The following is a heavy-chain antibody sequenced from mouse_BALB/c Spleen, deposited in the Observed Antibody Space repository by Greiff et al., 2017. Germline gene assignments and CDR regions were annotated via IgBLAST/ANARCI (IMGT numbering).Heavy chain of an antibody. V-gene: IGHV1-5*01. J-gene: IGHJ4*01. Sequence: VQLQQSGTVLARPGASVKMSCKASGYTFTSYWMHWVKQRPGQGLEWIGAIYPGNSDTSYNQKFKGKAKLTAVTSTSTAYMELSSLTNEDSAVYYCTRWDGSTPYAMDYWGQGTSVTVSS. CDR1: GYTFTSYW. D-gene: IGHD1-1*01. CDR2: IYPGNSDT. CDR3: TRWDGSTPYAMDY.